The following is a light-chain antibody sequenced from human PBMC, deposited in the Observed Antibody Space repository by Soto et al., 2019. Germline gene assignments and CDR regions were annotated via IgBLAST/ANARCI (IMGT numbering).Light chain of an antibody. J-gene: IGKJ1*01. CDR2: GTS. Sequence: EIVLSQSPGTLSLSPGERATLSCRASQSVSSSLAWYQQKPGQAPRLLIYGTSNRATAIPDRLSGSGSGADFTLTISRLEPEDFALYYCQQYGISPSTFGPGTKVDIK. CDR1: QSVSSS. CDR3: QQYGISPST. V-gene: IGKV3-20*01.